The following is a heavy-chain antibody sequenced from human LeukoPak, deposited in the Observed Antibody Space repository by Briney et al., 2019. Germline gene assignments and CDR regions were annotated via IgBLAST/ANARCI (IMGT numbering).Heavy chain of an antibody. J-gene: IGHJ3*02. D-gene: IGHD3-10*01. V-gene: IGHV4-34*01. Sequence: WDTLSLTCAVYGGSFSGYYWSWIPQPPGRGREWIRENNHSGSTNYNPSLKSRVTISVDTSKNQFSLKLSSVTAADTAVYYCARTRRKVLMVRGEFQQAFDIWGQGTMVTVCS. CDR1: GGSFSGYY. CDR3: ARTRRKVLMVRGEFQQAFDI. CDR2: NNHSGST.